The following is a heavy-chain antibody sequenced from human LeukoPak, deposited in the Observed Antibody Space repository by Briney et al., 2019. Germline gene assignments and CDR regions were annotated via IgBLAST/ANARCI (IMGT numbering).Heavy chain of an antibody. CDR1: GFTFSSYA. CDR2: ISYDGSNK. CDR3: ASQYSSGWSCDY. V-gene: IGHV3-30-3*01. Sequence: GGSLRLSCAASGFTFSSYAMHWVRQAPGKGLEWVAVISYDGSNKYYADPVKGRFTISRDNSKNTLYLQMNSLRAEDTAVYYCASQYSSGWSCDYWGQGTLVTVSS. D-gene: IGHD6-19*01. J-gene: IGHJ4*02.